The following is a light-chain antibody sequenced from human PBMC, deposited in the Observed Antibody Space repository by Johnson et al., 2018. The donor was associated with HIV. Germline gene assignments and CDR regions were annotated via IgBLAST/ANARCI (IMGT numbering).Light chain of an antibody. CDR3: GTWHSSLSTGVV. V-gene: IGLV1-51*02. CDR1: SSNIGSTS. Sequence: QSVLTQPPSVSAAPGQKVTISCSGSSSNIGSTSVSWYQQLPGTAPKLLIYENNKRPSGIPDRFSGSKSGTSATLAITGLQTGDEADYYCGTWHSSLSTGVVFVSGTKVTVL. J-gene: IGLJ1*01. CDR2: ENN.